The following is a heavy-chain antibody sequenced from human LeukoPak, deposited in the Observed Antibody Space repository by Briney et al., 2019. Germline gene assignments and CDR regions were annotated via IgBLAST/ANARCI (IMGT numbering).Heavy chain of an antibody. CDR1: GFTFSSYW. V-gene: IGHV3-74*03. D-gene: IGHD1-1*01. J-gene: IGHJ4*02. CDR2: INSDGYTT. Sequence: GGSLRLSCAASGFTFSSYWMYWVRQAPGKGLVWVSRINSDGYTTQYADSVKGRFTISRDNAKNTLYLQMNSLRAEDTAVYYCAKRSLSGTLDYWGQGILVTVSS. CDR3: AKRSLSGTLDY.